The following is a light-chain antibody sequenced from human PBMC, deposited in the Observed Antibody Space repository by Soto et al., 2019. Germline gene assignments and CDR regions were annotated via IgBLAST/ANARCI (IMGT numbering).Light chain of an antibody. Sequence: QSALTQPASVSGSPGQSITFSCTGTSSDVGGYNFVSWYQQHPGKAPKLMIYEVSNRPSGVSDRFSGSKSGNTASLTSSGLQPEDEADYYCSSYTSSSTLVFGEGTKLTVL. CDR2: EVS. CDR1: SSDVGGYNF. V-gene: IGLV2-14*01. J-gene: IGLJ2*01. CDR3: SSYTSSSTLV.